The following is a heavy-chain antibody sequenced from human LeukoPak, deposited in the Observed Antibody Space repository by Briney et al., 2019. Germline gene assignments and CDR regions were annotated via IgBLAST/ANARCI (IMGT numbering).Heavy chain of an antibody. J-gene: IGHJ6*03. Sequence: SETLSLTCTVSSGSVTSGGYYWSWTRQHPGKGLEWIGYISYSGSTYYNPSLKSRLTISLDTSEKQFSLKLSSVTAADTAVYYCASLQNYFYYMDVWGEGTTVTVSS. CDR3: ASLQNYFYYMDV. CDR2: ISYSGST. V-gene: IGHV4-31*02. CDR1: SGSVTSGGYY.